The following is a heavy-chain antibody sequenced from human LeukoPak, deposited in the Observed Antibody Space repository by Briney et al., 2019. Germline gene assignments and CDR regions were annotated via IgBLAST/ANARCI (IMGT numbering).Heavy chain of an antibody. J-gene: IGHJ5*02. CDR3: ARERPRITMVRGVMAWFDP. Sequence: ASVKVSCKASGYTFTGYYMHWVRQAPGQGLEWMGWINPNSGGTNYAQKFQGRVTMTRDTSISTAYMELSRLRSDDTAVYYCARERPRITMVRGVMAWFDPWGQGTLVTVSS. V-gene: IGHV1-2*02. CDR2: INPNSGGT. D-gene: IGHD3-10*01. CDR1: GYTFTGYY.